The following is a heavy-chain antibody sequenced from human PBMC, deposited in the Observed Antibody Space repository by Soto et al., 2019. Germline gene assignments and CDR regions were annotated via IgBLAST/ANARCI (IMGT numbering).Heavy chain of an antibody. D-gene: IGHD6-6*01. Sequence: ASVNVSCKASCYTFTSNVIIWVRQAPGQGLEWMGWISGYNGGTDYAQKFQGRVTMTTDTSTSTAYMEVRSLRPDDTAVYYCARDKPQQIVGYNYYYGLDVWGQGTTVTVSS. CDR2: ISGYNGGT. V-gene: IGHV1-18*04. J-gene: IGHJ6*02. CDR1: CYTFTSNV. CDR3: ARDKPQQIVGYNYYYGLDV.